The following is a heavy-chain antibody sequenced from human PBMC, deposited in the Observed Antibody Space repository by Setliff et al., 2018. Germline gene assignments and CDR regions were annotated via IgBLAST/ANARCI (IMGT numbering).Heavy chain of an antibody. D-gene: IGHD5-12*01. CDR3: VRGPGPSVVVAIPFDH. CDR2: MSPVYGIA. V-gene: IGHV1-18*01. J-gene: IGHJ4*02. Sequence: SVKVSCKTSGYAFITFGMSWVRQAPGQGLEWMGWMSPVYGIANYARKFQGRVTLTADTSTTTAYLELTSLRDDDTAVYYCVRGPGPSVVVAIPFDHWGQGSLVTVSS. CDR1: GYAFITFG.